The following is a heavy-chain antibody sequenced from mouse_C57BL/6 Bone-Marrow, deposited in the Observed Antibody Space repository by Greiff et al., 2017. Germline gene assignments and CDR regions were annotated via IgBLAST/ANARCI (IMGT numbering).Heavy chain of an antibody. CDR3: ARPGYYVGWYFDV. CDR2: IYPRSGNT. CDR1: GYTFTSYG. J-gene: IGHJ1*03. D-gene: IGHD2-3*01. Sequence: VQLQQSGAELARPGASVKLSCKASGYTFTSYGISWVKQRTGQGLEWIGEIYPRSGNTYYNEKFKGKATLTADKSSSTAYMELRSLTSEDSAVYFCARPGYYVGWYFDVWDTGTTVTVSS. V-gene: IGHV1-81*01.